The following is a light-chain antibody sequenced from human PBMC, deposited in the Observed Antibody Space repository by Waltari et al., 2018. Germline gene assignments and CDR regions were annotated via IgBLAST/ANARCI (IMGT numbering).Light chain of an antibody. V-gene: IGLV2-8*01. CDR1: HRDVGGYTY. J-gene: IGLJ2*01. CDR3: SSYAGSNNSL. CDR2: EVS. Sequence: QSALTQPPSASGSPGPSVTISSPGPHRDVGGYTYCPWYQQHPGKAPKLMIYEVSKRPSGVPDRFSGSKSGNTASLTVSGLQAEDEADYYCSSYAGSNNSLFGGGTKLTVL.